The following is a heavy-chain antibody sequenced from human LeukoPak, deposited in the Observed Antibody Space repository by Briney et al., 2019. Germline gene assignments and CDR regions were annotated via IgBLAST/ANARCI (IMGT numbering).Heavy chain of an antibody. CDR1: GFTFSDYY. V-gene: IGHV3-11*04. CDR2: ITNRGDTV. Sequence: GGSLRLSCAASGFTFSDYYMTWVRQAPGKGLEWLSYITNRGDTVFYADSVKGRFTFSRDNAKRSLYLQIESLRAEDTAVYYCARLVCSTIPCYGKFYFDSWGQGTLVPVSS. CDR3: ARLVCSTIPCYGKFYFDS. D-gene: IGHD2-2*01. J-gene: IGHJ4*02.